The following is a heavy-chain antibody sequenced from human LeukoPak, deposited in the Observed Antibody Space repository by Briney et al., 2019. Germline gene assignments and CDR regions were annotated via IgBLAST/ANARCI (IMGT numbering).Heavy chain of an antibody. CDR3: ARGGTVTTPYFDY. V-gene: IGHV1-2*02. D-gene: IGHD4-17*01. Sequence: ASVKVSCKASGYTFTGYYMHWVRQAPGQGLEWMGWINPNSGGTNYAQKFQGRVTMARDTSISTAHMELGRLRSDDTAVYYCARGGTVTTPYFDYWGQGTLVTVSS. CDR1: GYTFTGYY. CDR2: INPNSGGT. J-gene: IGHJ4*02.